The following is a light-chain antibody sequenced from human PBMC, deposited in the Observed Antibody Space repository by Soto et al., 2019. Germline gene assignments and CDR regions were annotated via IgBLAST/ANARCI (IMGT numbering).Light chain of an antibody. V-gene: IGKV3-20*01. J-gene: IGKJ1*01. CDR1: QRVSSRY. CDR2: GSS. CDR3: QQYYHSPRT. Sequence: EIVLTQSPCTLSLSPGERATISCRASQRVSSRYFAWFQQRPGQVPRLLIFGSSSRAPGIPDRFSGSGSGTDFTLTISRLEPEDFGVYYCQQYYHSPRTFGQGTKVEIK.